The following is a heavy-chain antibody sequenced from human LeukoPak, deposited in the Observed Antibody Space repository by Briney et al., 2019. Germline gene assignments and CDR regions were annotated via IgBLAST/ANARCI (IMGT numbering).Heavy chain of an antibody. D-gene: IGHD6-13*01. CDR1: GGSINTYY. Sequence: SETLSLTCTVSGGSINTYYWNWIRQPPGKELEWVGYVYYSGSTNYSPSLKSRVTISVDTSKNQFSLNLTSVTAADTAVYFCARAYASNWYYFDYWGQGTLVTVSS. J-gene: IGHJ4*02. CDR3: ARAYASNWYYFDY. CDR2: VYYSGST. V-gene: IGHV4-59*01.